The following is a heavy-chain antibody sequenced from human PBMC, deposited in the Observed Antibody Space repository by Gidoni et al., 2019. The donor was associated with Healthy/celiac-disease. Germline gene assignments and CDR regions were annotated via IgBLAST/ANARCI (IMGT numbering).Heavy chain of an antibody. CDR2: IYYSGST. D-gene: IGHD6-13*01. Sequence: QLQLQESGPGLVKPSETLSLTCTVSGGSISSSSYYWGWIRQPPGKGLEWIGSIYYSGSTYYNPSLKSRVTISVDTSKNQFSLKLSSVTAADTAVYYCARSNSSSWSLYNWFDPWGQGTLVTVSS. CDR1: GGSISSSSYY. V-gene: IGHV4-39*01. CDR3: ARSNSSSWSLYNWFDP. J-gene: IGHJ5*02.